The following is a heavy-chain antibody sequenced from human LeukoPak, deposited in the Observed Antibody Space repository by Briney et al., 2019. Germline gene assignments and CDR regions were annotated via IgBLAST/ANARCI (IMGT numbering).Heavy chain of an antibody. CDR2: INGDGSST. V-gene: IGHV3-74*01. D-gene: IGHD1-14*01. Sequence: PGGSLRLSCAASRFTFSIHWMSWVRQAPGKGLVWVSRINGDGSSTGYADSVRGRFSISRDNAKNTLCLQMNSLRAEDTAVYYCAKGGTGGNWFDTWGQGTLVTVSS. CDR1: RFTFSIHW. J-gene: IGHJ5*02. CDR3: AKGGTGGNWFDT.